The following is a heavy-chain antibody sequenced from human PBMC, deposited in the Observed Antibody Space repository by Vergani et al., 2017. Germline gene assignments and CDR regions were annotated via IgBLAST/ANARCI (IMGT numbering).Heavy chain of an antibody. D-gene: IGHD1-26*01. CDR3: AKGVGATRDYFDY. V-gene: IGHV3-23*01. J-gene: IGHJ4*02. Sequence: EVQLLESGGGLVQPGGSLRLSCAASGFTFSSYAMNWVRQAPGKGLGWVSAISGSGGSTYYADSVKGRFTISRDNLKNTLYLQMNSLRAEDTAVYYCAKGVGATRDYFDYWGQGTLVTVSS. CDR2: ISGSGGST. CDR1: GFTFSSYA.